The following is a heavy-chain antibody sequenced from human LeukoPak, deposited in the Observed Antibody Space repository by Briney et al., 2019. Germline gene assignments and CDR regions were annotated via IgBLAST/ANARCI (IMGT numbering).Heavy chain of an antibody. J-gene: IGHJ4*02. D-gene: IGHD3-10*02. CDR2: IYYSGNT. CDR1: GGSISPYY. Sequence: SVTLSLTCTVSGGSISPYYWSWIRQPPGKGLEWLGYIYYSGNTEYKPSLKSRVAMSVDTSKNQFSLRLSSVTAADTAVYYCARSTGSTMFIDYWGRGTLVTVSS. CDR3: ARSTGSTMFIDY. V-gene: IGHV4-59*01.